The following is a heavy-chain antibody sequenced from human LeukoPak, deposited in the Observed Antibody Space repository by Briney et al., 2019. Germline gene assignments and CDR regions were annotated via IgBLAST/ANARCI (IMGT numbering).Heavy chain of an antibody. J-gene: IGHJ4*02. Sequence: GASVKVSCKASGYTFTGYYMHWVRQAPGQGLEWMGWINPNSGGTNYAQKFQGRVTMTRDTSISTAYMELSRLRSDDTAVYHCARDRGTYSSGSDYWGQGTLVTVSS. V-gene: IGHV1-2*02. D-gene: IGHD6-19*01. CDR2: INPNSGGT. CDR3: ARDRGTYSSGSDY. CDR1: GYTFTGYY.